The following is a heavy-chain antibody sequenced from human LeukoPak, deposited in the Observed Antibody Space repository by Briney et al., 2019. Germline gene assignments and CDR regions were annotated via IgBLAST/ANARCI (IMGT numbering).Heavy chain of an antibody. D-gene: IGHD3-22*01. CDR3: AREGYYYDSSGYYYFGY. CDR2: IKQDGSEK. CDR1: GFTFSSYW. J-gene: IGHJ4*02. Sequence: PGGSLRLSCAASGFTFSSYWMSWVRQAPGKGLEWVASIKQDGSEKYYVDSVKGRFTISRDNAKNSLYLQMNSLRAEDTAVYYCAREGYYYDSSGYYYFGYWGQGTLVTVSS. V-gene: IGHV3-7*01.